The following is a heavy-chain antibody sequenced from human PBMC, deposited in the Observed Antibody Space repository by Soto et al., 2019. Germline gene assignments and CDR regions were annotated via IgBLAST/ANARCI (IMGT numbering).Heavy chain of an antibody. D-gene: IGHD2-2*01. V-gene: IGHV4-4*07. CDR3: ARALSRAAARYFDF. CDR1: GGSISSYY. J-gene: IGHJ4*02. CDR2: IHTTDGT. Sequence: SGTLSLTCTVSGGSISSYYWSWIRQPAGKGMEWIGRIHTTDGTNYNPSLKSRVTMSIDTSNNQFSLKLNSLTAADTAVYYCARALSRAAARYFDFWGQGTLRTVSS.